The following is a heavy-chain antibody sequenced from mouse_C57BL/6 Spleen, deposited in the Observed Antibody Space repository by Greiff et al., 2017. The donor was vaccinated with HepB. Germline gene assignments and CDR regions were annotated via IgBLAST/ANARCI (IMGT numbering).Heavy chain of an antibody. J-gene: IGHJ4*01. D-gene: IGHD1-1*01. CDR2: ISNGGGST. V-gene: IGHV5-12*01. CDR3: ARQFIRSDYYAMDY. CDR1: GFTFSDYY. Sequence: EVKLVESGGGLVQPGGSLKLSCAASGFTFSDYYMYWVRQTPEKRLEWVAYISNGGGSTYYPDTVKGRFTISRDNAKNTLYLQMSRLKSEDTAMYYYARQFIRSDYYAMDYLGQGTSVTVSS.